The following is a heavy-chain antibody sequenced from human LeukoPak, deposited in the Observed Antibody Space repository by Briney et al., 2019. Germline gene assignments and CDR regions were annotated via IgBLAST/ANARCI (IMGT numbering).Heavy chain of an antibody. J-gene: IGHJ5*01. V-gene: IGHV1-18*04. CDR2: ISPYNGNT. Sequence: GASVKVSCKASGYTFTSYDINWVRQAPGQGLEWMGWISPYNGNTNYAQKLQDRVTMTTDTSTSTAYMEMRSLTSDDTAVYYCARGKWLRLVQDWFDSWDQGTLVTVSS. D-gene: IGHD6-19*01. CDR3: ARGKWLRLVQDWFDS. CDR1: GYTFTSYD.